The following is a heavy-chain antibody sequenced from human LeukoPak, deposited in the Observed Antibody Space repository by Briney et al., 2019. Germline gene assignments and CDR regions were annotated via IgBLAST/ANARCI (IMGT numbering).Heavy chain of an antibody. CDR2: IYHSGST. J-gene: IGHJ5*02. V-gene: IGHV4-38-2*02. CDR1: GYSISSGYY. D-gene: IGHD3-10*01. Sequence: SETLSLTCTVSGYSISSGYYWGWIRQPPGKGLEWIGSIYHSGSTYYNPSLKSRVTISVDTSKNQFSLKLSSVTAADAAVYYCARQSPLNYYGSGSYYRAPGSNWFDPWGQGTLVTVSS. CDR3: ARQSPLNYYGSGSYYRAPGSNWFDP.